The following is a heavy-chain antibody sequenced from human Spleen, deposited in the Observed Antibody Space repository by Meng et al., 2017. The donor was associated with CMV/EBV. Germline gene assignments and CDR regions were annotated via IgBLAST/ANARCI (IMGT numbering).Heavy chain of an antibody. CDR2: IIPILGIA. J-gene: IGHJ4*02. V-gene: IGHV1-69*04. CDR3: ARDHYYDSSGYYYEDY. D-gene: IGHD3-22*01. CDR1: GNISSKT. Sequence: GNISSKTIRWVRQATGQGIEWMGRIIPILGIAKYAKKFQGRVTITADKSTRTDYMELSSLRSEDTAVYYCARDHYYDSSGYYYEDYWGQGTLVTVSS.